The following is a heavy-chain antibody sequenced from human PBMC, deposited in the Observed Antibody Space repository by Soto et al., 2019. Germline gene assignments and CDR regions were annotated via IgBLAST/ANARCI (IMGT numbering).Heavy chain of an antibody. CDR1: GFTPTTTP. Sequence: EVQLLESGGGLVLPGGSLRLSCAGSGFTPTTTPLSWVRQPPGKGLEWVTTISGTASRTYYVDSVKGRFFISRDNSKNTVALQMYNLTLDDPAVYYCATSFRYFDHWGQGTRVTVSS. V-gene: IGHV3-23*01. CDR2: ISGTASRT. D-gene: IGHD3-9*01. J-gene: IGHJ4*02. CDR3: ATSFRYFDH.